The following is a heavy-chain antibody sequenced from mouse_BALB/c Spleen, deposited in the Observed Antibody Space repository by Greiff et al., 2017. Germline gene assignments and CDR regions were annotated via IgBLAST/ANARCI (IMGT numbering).Heavy chain of an antibody. CDR1: GFTFSSYT. D-gene: IGHD1-1*01. CDR3: ARLITTYYFDY. Sequence: DVQLVESGGGLVQPGGSLKLSCAASGFTFSSYTMSWVRQTPEKRLEWVAYISNGGGSTYYPDTVKGRFTIARDNAKNTLYLQMSSLKSEDTAMYYCARLITTYYFDYWGQGTTLTVSS. J-gene: IGHJ2*01. CDR2: ISNGGGST. V-gene: IGHV5-12-2*01.